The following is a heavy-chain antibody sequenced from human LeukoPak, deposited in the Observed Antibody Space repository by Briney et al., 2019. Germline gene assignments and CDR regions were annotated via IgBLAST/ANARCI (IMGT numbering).Heavy chain of an antibody. CDR1: GGSISSSSYY. Sequence: SETLSLTCTVSGGSISSSSYYWGWIRQPPGKGLEWIGSIYYSGSTYYNPSLKSRVTISVDTSKDQFSLKLSSVTAADTAVYYCARHFSSEASKAAAGGYNWFDPWGQGTLVTVSS. D-gene: IGHD6-13*01. CDR2: IYYSGST. J-gene: IGHJ5*02. V-gene: IGHV4-39*01. CDR3: ARHFSSEASKAAAGGYNWFDP.